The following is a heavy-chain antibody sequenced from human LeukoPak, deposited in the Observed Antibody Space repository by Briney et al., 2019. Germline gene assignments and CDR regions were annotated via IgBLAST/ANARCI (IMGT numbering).Heavy chain of an antibody. D-gene: IGHD6-6*01. V-gene: IGHV1-18*01. CDR1: GYXFTSYG. CDR3: ARGLFRGSSSIRWFDP. Sequence: ASVKVSCKASGYXFTSYGISWVRQAPGQGLEWMGWISAYNGNTNYAQKLQGRVTMTTDTSTSTAYMELRSLRSDDTAVYYCARGLFRGSSSIRWFDPWGQGTLVTVSS. CDR2: ISAYNGNT. J-gene: IGHJ5*02.